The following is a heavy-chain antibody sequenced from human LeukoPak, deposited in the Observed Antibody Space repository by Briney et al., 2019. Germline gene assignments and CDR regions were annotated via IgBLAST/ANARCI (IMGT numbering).Heavy chain of an antibody. V-gene: IGHV3-21*04. D-gene: IGHD3-16*02. J-gene: IGHJ6*03. Sequence: GGSLRLSCAASGFTFSSYSMNWVRQAPGKGLEWVSSISSSSSYIYYADSVKGRFTISRDNAKNSLYLQMNSLRAEDTAVYYCAKGRSWYYMDVWGKGTTVTVSS. CDR1: GFTFSSYS. CDR3: AKGRSWYYMDV. CDR2: ISSSSSYI.